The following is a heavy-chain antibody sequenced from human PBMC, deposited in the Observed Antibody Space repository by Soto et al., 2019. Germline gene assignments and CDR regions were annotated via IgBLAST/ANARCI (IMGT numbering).Heavy chain of an antibody. D-gene: IGHD3-10*01. J-gene: IGHJ5*02. V-gene: IGHV3-23*01. CDR2: ISGSGGAT. Sequence: EMQLLESGGTLVQPGGSLRLSCSASTFTFKIYVMNWVRQAPGKGLEWVAAISGSGGATYYAESVKGRFTVSRDNSKTTLFLQMNSLRVNDTAVYFCVRDDGSEINWFDPWGQGTRVTVSS. CDR1: TFTFKIYV. CDR3: VRDDGSEINWFDP.